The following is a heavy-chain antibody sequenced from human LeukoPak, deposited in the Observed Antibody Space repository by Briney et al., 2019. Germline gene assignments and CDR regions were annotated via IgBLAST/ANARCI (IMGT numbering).Heavy chain of an antibody. CDR2: IQYDGSNK. D-gene: IGHD5-24*01. Sequence: GSLRLSCAASGFTFSSYGIYWVRQAPGKGLEWVAFIQYDGSNKYYADSVKGRFTISRDNSKNTLYLQMNSLRAEDTAVYYCARAERWLQLELDYWGQGTLVTVSS. J-gene: IGHJ4*02. CDR3: ARAERWLQLELDY. V-gene: IGHV3-30*02. CDR1: GFTFSSYG.